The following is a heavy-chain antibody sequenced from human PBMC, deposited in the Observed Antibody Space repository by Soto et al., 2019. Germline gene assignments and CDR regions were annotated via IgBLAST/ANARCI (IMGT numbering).Heavy chain of an antibody. J-gene: IGHJ4*02. CDR1: GFTFSNAW. CDR3: TTARIVLMVYAPTDFDY. V-gene: IGHV3-15*01. D-gene: IGHD2-8*01. CDR2: IKSKTDGGTT. Sequence: GGSLRLSCAASGFTFSNAWMSWVRQAPGKGLEWVGRIKSKTDGGTTDYAAPVKGRFTISRDDSKNTLYLQMNSLKTEDTAVYYCTTARIVLMVYAPTDFDYWGQGTLVTVSS.